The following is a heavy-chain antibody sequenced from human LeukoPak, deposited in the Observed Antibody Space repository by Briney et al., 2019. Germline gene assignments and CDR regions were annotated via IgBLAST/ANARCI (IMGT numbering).Heavy chain of an antibody. Sequence: SETLSLTCTVSGGSISSYYWSWIRQPAGKGLEWIGEINHSGSTNYNPSLKSRVTISVDTSKNQFSLKLSSVTAADTAVYYCARRRYYGSGSYMLLSYWFDPWGQGTLVTVSS. CDR2: INHSGST. CDR1: GGSISSYY. D-gene: IGHD3-10*01. CDR3: ARRRYYGSGSYMLLSYWFDP. J-gene: IGHJ5*02. V-gene: IGHV4-34*01.